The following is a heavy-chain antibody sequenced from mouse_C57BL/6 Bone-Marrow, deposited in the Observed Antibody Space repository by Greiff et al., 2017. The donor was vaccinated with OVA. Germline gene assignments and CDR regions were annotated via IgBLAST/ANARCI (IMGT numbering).Heavy chain of an antibody. V-gene: IGHV1-62-2*01. J-gene: IGHJ4*01. CDR2: FYPGSGSI. CDR1: GYTFTEYT. CDR3: ASGGITTVVPYAMDY. D-gene: IGHD1-1*01. Sequence: VQLQQSGAELVKPGASVKLSCKASGYTFTEYTIHWVKQRSGQGLEWIGWFYPGSGSIKYNEKFKDKATLTADKSSSTAYMQLNSLTSEDSAVYFCASGGITTVVPYAMDYWGQGTSVTVSS.